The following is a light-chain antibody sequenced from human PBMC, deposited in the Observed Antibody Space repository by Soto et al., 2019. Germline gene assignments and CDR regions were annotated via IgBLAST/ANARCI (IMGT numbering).Light chain of an antibody. CDR3: QKYNSAPFT. J-gene: IGKJ3*01. CDR2: GAS. Sequence: IHLAQSPSSLSASVGDRVTITCRASQGITDYLAWYQQRPGKVPELLIYGASTLQSGVPSRFSGSGYGTDFTLIIRSMQTEDVATYYCQKYNSAPFTFGPGTKVDIK. CDR1: QGITDY. V-gene: IGKV1-27*01.